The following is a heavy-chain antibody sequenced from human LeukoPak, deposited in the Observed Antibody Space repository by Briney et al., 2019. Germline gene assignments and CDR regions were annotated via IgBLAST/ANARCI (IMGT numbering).Heavy chain of an antibody. Sequence: GGSLRLSCAASGFPFSNYGMHWVRQGPGKGVEWVAVIWYAGSNKYYADSVKGRFTISRDNSKNTLYPQMNSLRAEDTAVYYCARVPYCSSISCYILDYRGQGILVSVSS. CDR3: ARVPYCSSISCYILDY. CDR1: GFPFSNYG. V-gene: IGHV3-33*01. D-gene: IGHD2-2*02. CDR2: IWYAGSNK. J-gene: IGHJ4*02.